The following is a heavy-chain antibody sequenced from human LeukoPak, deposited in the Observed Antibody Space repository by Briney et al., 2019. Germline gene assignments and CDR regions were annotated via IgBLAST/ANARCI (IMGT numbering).Heavy chain of an antibody. D-gene: IGHD5-18*01. CDR2: IIPILGIA. CDR1: GGTFSSYT. V-gene: IGHV1-69*02. Sequence: SVKVSCKASGGTFSSYTISWVRQAPGQGLEWMGRIIPILGIANYTQKFQGRVTITADKSTSTAYMELSSLRSEDTAVYYCARSARGYSYGHDYWGQGTLVTVSS. J-gene: IGHJ4*02. CDR3: ARSARGYSYGHDY.